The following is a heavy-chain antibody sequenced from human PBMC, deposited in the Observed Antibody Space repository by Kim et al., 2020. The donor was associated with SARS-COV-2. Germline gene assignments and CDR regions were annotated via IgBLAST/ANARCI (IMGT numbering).Heavy chain of an antibody. J-gene: IGHJ3*02. Sequence: VNRRFTSSRDNSKNTLYLQMNSLGAEDTAVYYCAKVSANYGSESYSAFDIWGQGTMVTVSS. CDR3: AKVSANYGSESYSAFDI. D-gene: IGHD3-10*01. V-gene: IGHV3-23*01.